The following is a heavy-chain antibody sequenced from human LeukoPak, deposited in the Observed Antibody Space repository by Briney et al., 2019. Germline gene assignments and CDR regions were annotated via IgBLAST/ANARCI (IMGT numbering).Heavy chain of an antibody. CDR2: IRYDGSNK. J-gene: IGHJ1*01. CDR3: AKDRGSGWHGEYFQH. V-gene: IGHV3-30*02. CDR1: GFTFSSYG. Sequence: GGSLRLSCAASGFTFSSYGMHWVRQAPGKGLEWLAFIRYDGSNKYYADSVKGRFTISRDNSRNTLYLQMNSLRAEDTAVYYCAKDRGSGWHGEYFQHWGQGTLVTVSS. D-gene: IGHD6-19*01.